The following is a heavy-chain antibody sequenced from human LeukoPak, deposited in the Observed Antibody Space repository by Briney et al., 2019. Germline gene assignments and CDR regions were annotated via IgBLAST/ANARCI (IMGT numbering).Heavy chain of an antibody. D-gene: IGHD6-19*01. CDR1: GFTFSSYA. V-gene: IGHV3-23*01. J-gene: IGHJ6*02. Sequence: PGGSLRLSCAASGFTFSSYALSWVRQAPGKGLEWVSTINGNGGTTYYADSVKGRFTISRDNSKHTLYLQMNSLRAEDTAVYYCARDLYSSGTMDVWGQGTTVTVSS. CDR3: ARDLYSSGTMDV. CDR2: INGNGGTT.